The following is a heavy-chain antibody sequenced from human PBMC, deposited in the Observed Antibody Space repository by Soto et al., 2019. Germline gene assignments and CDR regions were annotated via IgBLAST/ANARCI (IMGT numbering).Heavy chain of an antibody. CDR2: MYYSGST. CDR3: ARGGQDFWSGTFDY. V-gene: IGHV4-59*12. J-gene: IGHJ4*02. Sequence: SETLSLTCSVSGGSISSYYWSWIRQPPGKGLEWIGYMYYSGSTNYNPSLKSRVTISVDTSKNQFSLKLNSVTAADTAVYYCARGGQDFWSGTFDYWGQGALVTVSS. D-gene: IGHD3-3*01. CDR1: GGSISSYY.